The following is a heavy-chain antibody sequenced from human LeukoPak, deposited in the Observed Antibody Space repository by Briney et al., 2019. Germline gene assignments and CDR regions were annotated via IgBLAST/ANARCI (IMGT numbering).Heavy chain of an antibody. CDR2: IYYSGST. CDR3: ARDRYYYDSSGNRYFDL. V-gene: IGHV4-61*05. Sequence: SETLSLTCTVSGGSISSSSYYWGWIRQPPGKGLEWIGYIYYSGSTNYNPSLKSRVTISVDTSKNQFSLKLSSVTAADMAVYYCARDRYYYDSSGNRYFDLWGRGTLVTVSS. CDR1: GGSISSSSYY. J-gene: IGHJ2*01. D-gene: IGHD3-22*01.